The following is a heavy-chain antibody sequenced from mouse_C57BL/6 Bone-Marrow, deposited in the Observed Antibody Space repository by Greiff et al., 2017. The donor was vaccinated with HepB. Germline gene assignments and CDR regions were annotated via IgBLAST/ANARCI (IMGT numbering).Heavy chain of an antibody. Sequence: QVQLQQPGAELVKPGASVKLSCKASGYTFTSYWMHWVKQRPGQGLEWIGMIHPNSGSTNYNEKFKSKATLTVDKSSSTAYMQLSSRTSEDSAVYYCARDDYGRFAYWAKGLWSLSLQ. J-gene: IGHJ3*01. CDR3: ARDDYGRFAY. D-gene: IGHD2-4*01. V-gene: IGHV1-64*01. CDR2: IHPNSGST. CDR1: GYTFTSYW.